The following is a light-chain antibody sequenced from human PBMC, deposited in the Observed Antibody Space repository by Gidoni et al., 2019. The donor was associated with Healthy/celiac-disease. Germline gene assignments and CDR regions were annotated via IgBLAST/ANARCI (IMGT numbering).Light chain of an antibody. J-gene: IGKJ4*01. CDR1: QSVSSSY. CDR3: QQYGSSPPVT. Sequence: EFVLTPSPATLSLSPGERATLSCRASQSVSSSYLAWYQQKPGQAPRLLIYGASSRATGIPDRCSGSGSGTDFTLTISRLEPEDFAVYYCQQYGSSPPVTFGGGTKVEIK. CDR2: GAS. V-gene: IGKV3-20*01.